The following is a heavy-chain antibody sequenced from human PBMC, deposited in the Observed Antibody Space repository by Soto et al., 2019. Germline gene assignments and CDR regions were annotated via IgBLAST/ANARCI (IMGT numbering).Heavy chain of an antibody. CDR1: GFTFSSYA. D-gene: IGHD3-10*01. V-gene: IGHV3-23*01. Sequence: EVQLLESGGGLVQPGGSLRLSCAASGFTFSSYAMSWVRQAPGKGLEWVSAISGSGGSTYYADSVKGRFTISRDNSKNTLYLQMNSLRAEDTAVYYCAKDRVITMVRGVFAEGLAWYYGMDVWGQGTTVTVSS. CDR2: ISGSGGST. CDR3: AKDRVITMVRGVFAEGLAWYYGMDV. J-gene: IGHJ6*02.